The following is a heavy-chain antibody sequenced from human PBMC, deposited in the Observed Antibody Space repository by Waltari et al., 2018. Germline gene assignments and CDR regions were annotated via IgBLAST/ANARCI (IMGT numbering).Heavy chain of an antibody. CDR2: ISGSGGIT. CDR3: AKDGTKGIYYYYGMDV. V-gene: IGHV3-23*01. Sequence: EVQLLESGGGLVQPGGSLRLSCAASGFTFSSYAMSWVRQAPGKGLEWVSAISGSGGITYYADAVKGRFTISRDNSKNTLYLQMNSLRAEDTAVYYCAKDGTKGIYYYYGMDVWGQGTTVTVSS. CDR1: GFTFSSYA. J-gene: IGHJ6*02. D-gene: IGHD1-26*01.